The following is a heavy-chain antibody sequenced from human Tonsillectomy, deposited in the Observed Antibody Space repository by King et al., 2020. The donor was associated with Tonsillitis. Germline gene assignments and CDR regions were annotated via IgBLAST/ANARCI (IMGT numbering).Heavy chain of an antibody. J-gene: IGHJ6*02. D-gene: IGHD3-10*01. CDR2: IYYSGST. CDR1: GGSISSYF. Sequence: QVQLQESGPGLVKPSETLSLTCTVSGGSISSYFWSWIRQPPGKGLEWNGYIYYSGSTNYNPSLKSRVTISLDTSKNQFSLKLSSVTAADTAVYYCARHKAYYYCSGSDLGPNNGMDVWGQGTPVTVS. V-gene: IGHV4-59*01. CDR3: ARHKAYYYCSGSDLGPNNGMDV.